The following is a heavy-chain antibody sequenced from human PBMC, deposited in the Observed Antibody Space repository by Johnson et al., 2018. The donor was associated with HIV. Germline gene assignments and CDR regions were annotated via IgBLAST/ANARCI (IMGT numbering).Heavy chain of an antibody. D-gene: IGHD3-22*01. CDR3: ARVTKYYFDSSVDAFDI. CDR1: GFTFSSYG. J-gene: IGHJ3*02. Sequence: QVQLVESGGGLVQPGGSLRLSCAASGFTFSSYGMHWVRQAPGKGLEWVAFIRYDGRNKYYADSVKGRFTISRDNSKNSLYLQMNSLRAEDTAVYFCARVTKYYFDSSVDAFDIWGQGTVVTVSS. CDR2: IRYDGRNK. V-gene: IGHV3-30*02.